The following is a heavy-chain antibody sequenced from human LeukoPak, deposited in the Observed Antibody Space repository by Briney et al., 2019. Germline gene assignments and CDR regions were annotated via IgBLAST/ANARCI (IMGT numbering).Heavy chain of an antibody. CDR3: ARGWSNWLI. J-gene: IGHJ4*02. V-gene: IGHV1-69*04. CDR2: IIPILGVP. D-gene: IGHD1-1*01. Sequence: SVKVSCKTSADSFNSYGINWVRQAPGQGLEWMGRIIPILGVPEYAEKFQGRVTITAGKFTRTAYMELSSLRYEDTAVFYCARGWSNWLIWGQGTLVTVSS. CDR1: ADSFNSYG.